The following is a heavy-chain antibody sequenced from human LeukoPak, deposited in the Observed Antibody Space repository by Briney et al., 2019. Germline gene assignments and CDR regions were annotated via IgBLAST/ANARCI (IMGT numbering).Heavy chain of an antibody. V-gene: IGHV4-39*01. D-gene: IGHD6-6*01. CDR2: IYYGGST. Sequence: SETLALTCTVPGGFITSTSYYWGWIRQPPGKRLEWIGSIYYGGSTYYNPSLKSRVTISVDTSKNQFSLKLYSATAADTAVDDCASAYRSSFWFDPWGQGTLVTVSS. CDR1: GGFITSTSYY. CDR3: ASAYRSSFWFDP. J-gene: IGHJ5*02.